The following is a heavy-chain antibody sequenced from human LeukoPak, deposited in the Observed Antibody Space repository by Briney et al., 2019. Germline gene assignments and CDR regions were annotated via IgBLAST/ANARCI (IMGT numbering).Heavy chain of an antibody. CDR2: INSDGSST. D-gene: IGHD3-9*01. Sequence: PGGSLRLSCAAAGFTFSSDWMHWVRQAPGKGLVWVSRINSDGSSTSYADSVKGRFTISRDNAKNTLYLQMNSLRAEDTAVYYCARQGSTIFSDWFDPWGQGTQVTVSS. CDR1: GFTFSSDW. V-gene: IGHV3-74*01. J-gene: IGHJ5*02. CDR3: ARQGSTIFSDWFDP.